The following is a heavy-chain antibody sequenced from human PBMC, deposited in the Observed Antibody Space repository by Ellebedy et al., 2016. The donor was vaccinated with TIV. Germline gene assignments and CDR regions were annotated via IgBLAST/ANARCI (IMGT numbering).Heavy chain of an antibody. CDR3: ARGTYHYGSGESAFDI. CDR2: IFYSGST. D-gene: IGHD3-10*01. Sequence: MPSETLSLTCTVSGGSISVYYWSWIRQPPGKGLEWIAYIFYSGSTNYNPSLKSRVTISVDTSKNQFSLKLNSVAAADTAMYYCARGTYHYGSGESAFDIWGQGTMVTVSS. CDR1: GGSISVYY. J-gene: IGHJ3*02. V-gene: IGHV4-59*01.